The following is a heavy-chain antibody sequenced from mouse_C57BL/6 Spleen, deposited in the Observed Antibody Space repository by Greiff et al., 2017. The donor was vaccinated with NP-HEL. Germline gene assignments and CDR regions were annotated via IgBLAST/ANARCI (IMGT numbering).Heavy chain of an antibody. Sequence: EVQVVESGGGLVQPGGSLSLSCAASGFTFTDYYMSWVRQPPGKALEWLGFIRNKANGYTTEYSASVKGRFTISRDNSQSILYLQMNALRAEDSATYYCARWDSSGYLAYWGQGTLVTVSA. CDR2: IRNKANGYTT. J-gene: IGHJ3*01. V-gene: IGHV7-3*01. CDR1: GFTFTDYY. D-gene: IGHD3-2*02. CDR3: ARWDSSGYLAY.